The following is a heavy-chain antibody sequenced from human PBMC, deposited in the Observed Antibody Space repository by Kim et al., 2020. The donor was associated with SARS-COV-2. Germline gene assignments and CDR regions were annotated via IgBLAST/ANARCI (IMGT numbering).Heavy chain of an antibody. CDR2: ISSSGSTI. CDR1: GFTFSSYE. CDR3: ARGGGIAAAGL. Sequence: LSLTCAASGFTFSSYEMNWVRQAPGKGLEWVSYISSSGSTIYYADSVKGRFTISRDNAKNSMYLQMNSLRAEDTAVYYCARGGGIAAAGLWGQGTLVTVSS. J-gene: IGHJ4*02. V-gene: IGHV3-48*03. D-gene: IGHD6-13*01.